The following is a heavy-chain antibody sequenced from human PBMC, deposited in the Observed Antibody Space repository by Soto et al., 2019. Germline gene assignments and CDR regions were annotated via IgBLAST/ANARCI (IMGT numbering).Heavy chain of an antibody. CDR2: ISSSSSTI. Sequence: EVQLMESGGGLVQPGGSLRLSCAASGFTFSSFSMPWVRQAPGKGLEWVSYISSSSSTIYYADSVRGRFTISRDNAKNSLYLQMNSLRDEDTAVFYCARDAPRCSGGTCLDYWGQGTLVTVSS. CDR1: GFTFSSFS. V-gene: IGHV3-48*02. D-gene: IGHD2-15*01. J-gene: IGHJ4*02. CDR3: ARDAPRCSGGTCLDY.